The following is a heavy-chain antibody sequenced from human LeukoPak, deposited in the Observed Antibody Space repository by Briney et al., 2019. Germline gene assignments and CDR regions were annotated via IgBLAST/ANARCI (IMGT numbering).Heavy chain of an antibody. CDR2: IKQDGSEK. D-gene: IGHD4-11*01. Sequence: GGSLRLSCAASGFTFSSYWMTWLRQAPGKGREWVANIKQDGSEKYYVDSVRGRFTISRDNTKNSLYLQVNSLRAEDTAVYYCARDRRWTATTVTYFDYWGQGTLVTVSS. V-gene: IGHV3-7*01. CDR3: ARDRRWTATTVTYFDY. J-gene: IGHJ4*02. CDR1: GFTFSSYW.